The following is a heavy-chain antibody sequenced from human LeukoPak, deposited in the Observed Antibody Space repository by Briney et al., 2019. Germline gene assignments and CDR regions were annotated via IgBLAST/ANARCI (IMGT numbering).Heavy chain of an antibody. D-gene: IGHD5-18*01. CDR1: GGSISSGGYS. Sequence: SETLSLTCAVSGGSISSGGYSWSWIRQPPGKGLEWIGYIYHSGSTYYNPSLKSRVTISVDRSKNQFSLKLSSVTAADTAVYYCARPQLWSPGYDYWGQGTLVTVSS. V-gene: IGHV4-30-2*01. CDR2: IYHSGST. CDR3: ARPQLWSPGYDY. J-gene: IGHJ4*02.